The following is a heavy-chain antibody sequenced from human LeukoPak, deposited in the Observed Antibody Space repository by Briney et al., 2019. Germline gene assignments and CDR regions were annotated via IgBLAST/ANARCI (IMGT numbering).Heavy chain of an antibody. J-gene: IGHJ5*02. D-gene: IGHD3-10*01. V-gene: IGHV3-48*02. CDR1: GFSFSSYS. CDR3: ARVYYGSGINWFDP. CDR2: ISSSSSTI. Sequence: PGGSLRLSCAASGFSFSSYSMNWVRQAPGKGLEWVSYISSSSSTIYYADSVKGRFTISRDNARNSLYLQMNSLRDEDTAVYYCARVYYGSGINWFDPWGQGTLVTVSS.